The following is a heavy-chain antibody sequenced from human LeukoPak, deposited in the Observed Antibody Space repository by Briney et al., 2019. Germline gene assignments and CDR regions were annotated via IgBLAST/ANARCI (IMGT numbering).Heavy chain of an antibody. CDR2: IIPIFGTA. Sequence: GASVKVSCKASGGTFSSYAISWVRQAPGQGLEWMGRIIPIFGTANYAQKFQGRVTITTDESTSTAYMELSSLRSEDTAVYYCARSGYYGSGSYYNPLHYFDYWGQGTLVTVSS. CDR3: ARSGYYGSGSYYNPLHYFDY. CDR1: GGTFSSYA. V-gene: IGHV1-69*05. J-gene: IGHJ4*02. D-gene: IGHD3-10*01.